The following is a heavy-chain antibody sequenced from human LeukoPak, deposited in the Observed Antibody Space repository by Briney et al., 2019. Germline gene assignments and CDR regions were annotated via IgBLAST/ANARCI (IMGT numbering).Heavy chain of an antibody. J-gene: IGHJ4*02. CDR3: ESLAGGDKDY. D-gene: IGHD2-21*01. Sequence: SQTLSLTCAISGDSVSNKNTAWNWIRQSPSRGLEWLGRTYYRSKWHNGYAVSVKSRITINPDTSKNQFSLQLNSVTPEDTAVYYCESLAGGDKDYWAQGPLVTVSS. CDR2: TYYRSKWHN. V-gene: IGHV6-1*01. CDR1: GDSVSNKNTA.